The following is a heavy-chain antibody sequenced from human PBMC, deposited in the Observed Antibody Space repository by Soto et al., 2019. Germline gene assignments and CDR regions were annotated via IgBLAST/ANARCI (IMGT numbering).Heavy chain of an antibody. CDR1: GFTFSSYA. CDR2: IAYDGSNK. D-gene: IGHD4-4*01. CDR3: ARPLRRNDYNWGYFAL. V-gene: IGHV3-30-3*01. Sequence: QVQLVESGGGVVQPGRSLRLSCAASGFTFSSYAMHWVRQAPGKGLEWVAVIAYDGSNKYYADSVKGRFTISRDNSTNTLYLQMNSLRAEDTAVYYCARPLRRNDYNWGYFALWGRGTLVTVSS. J-gene: IGHJ2*01.